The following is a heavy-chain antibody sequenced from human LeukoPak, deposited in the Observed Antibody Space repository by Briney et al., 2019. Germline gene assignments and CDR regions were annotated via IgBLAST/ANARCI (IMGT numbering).Heavy chain of an antibody. D-gene: IGHD5-18*01. Sequence: GESLKISCKGSGYSFTSYWIGWVRQMPGKGLEWMGIIYPGDSDTRYSPSFQGQVTISADKSISTTYLQWSSLKASDTAMYYCARLGYSYGHYYYYMDVWGKGTTITISS. J-gene: IGHJ6*03. CDR3: ARLGYSYGHYYYYMDV. V-gene: IGHV5-51*01. CDR1: GYSFTSYW. CDR2: IYPGDSDT.